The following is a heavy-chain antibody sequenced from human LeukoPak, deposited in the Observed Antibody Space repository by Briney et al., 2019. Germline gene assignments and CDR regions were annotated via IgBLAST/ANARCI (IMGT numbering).Heavy chain of an antibody. J-gene: IGHJ4*02. CDR3: ARVSDYYDSSGYYYDY. D-gene: IGHD3-22*01. V-gene: IGHV4-59*01. Sequence: SETLSLTCTVSGGPISSYYWSWIRQPPGKGLEWIGYIYYSGSTNYNPSLKSRVTISVDTSKNQFSLKLSSVTAADTAVYYCARVSDYYDSSGYYYDYWDQGTLVTVSS. CDR1: GGPISSYY. CDR2: IYYSGST.